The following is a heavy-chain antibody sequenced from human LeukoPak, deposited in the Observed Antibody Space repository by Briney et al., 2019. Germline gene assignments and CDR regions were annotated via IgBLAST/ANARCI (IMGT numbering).Heavy chain of an antibody. CDR3: AKGGKWDVTPFDY. D-gene: IGHD1-26*01. CDR2: IKQDGSEK. CDR1: GFTFSSYW. J-gene: IGHJ4*02. V-gene: IGHV3-7*03. Sequence: PGGSLRLSCAASGFTFSSYWMSWVRQAPGKGLEWVANIKQDGSEKYYVDSVKGRFAISRDNAKNSLYLQMSSLRAEDTAVYYCAKGGKWDVTPFDYWGQGTLVTVSS.